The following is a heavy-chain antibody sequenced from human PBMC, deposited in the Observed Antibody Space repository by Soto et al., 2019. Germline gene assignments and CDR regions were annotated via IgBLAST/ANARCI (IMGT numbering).Heavy chain of an antibody. V-gene: IGHV3-74*01. Sequence: LRLSCAASGFTFSSYWMHWVRQAPGKGLVWVSRINSDGSSTSYADSVKGRFTISRDNAKNTLYLQMNSLRAEDTAVYYCARDPTIFGLDYFDYWGQGTLVTVSS. J-gene: IGHJ4*02. CDR1: GFTFSSYW. D-gene: IGHD3-3*01. CDR3: ARDPTIFGLDYFDY. CDR2: INSDGSST.